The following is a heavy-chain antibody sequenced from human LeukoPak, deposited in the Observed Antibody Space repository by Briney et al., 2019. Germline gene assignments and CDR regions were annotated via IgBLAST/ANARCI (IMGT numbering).Heavy chain of an antibody. J-gene: IGHJ4*02. D-gene: IGHD4-11*01. CDR2: VYSDDIT. CDR3: TRDSTTFRFGY. V-gene: IGHV3-23*03. CDR1: GFTFSNYA. Sequence: GGSLRLSCTASGFTFSNYAMSWVRQAPGKGLEWVSIVYSDDITYYVDSVRGRFTISRDNSRNTLYLQMNSLRAEDTAVYYCTRDSTTFRFGYWGQGTLVTVSS.